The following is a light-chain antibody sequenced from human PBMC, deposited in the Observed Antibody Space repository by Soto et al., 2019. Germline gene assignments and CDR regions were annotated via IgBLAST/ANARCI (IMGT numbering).Light chain of an antibody. CDR2: TAS. V-gene: IGKV3-20*01. CDR1: QSVASSF. Sequence: EIVLTQSPGTLSLSPGARATLSCRASQSVASSFIAWFQQKPGQPPRLLIYTASSRAPGIPDRFTASGSGTDFTLTISRLEPEDFAVYYCQQYGSSRTFGPGTKVDIK. J-gene: IGKJ3*01. CDR3: QQYGSSRT.